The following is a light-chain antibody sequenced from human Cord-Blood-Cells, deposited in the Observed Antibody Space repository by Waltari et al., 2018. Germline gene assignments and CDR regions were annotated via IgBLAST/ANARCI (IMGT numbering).Light chain of an antibody. CDR3: CSYAGSSTYWV. CDR1: SRDVGSYNL. CDR2: EGS. J-gene: IGLJ3*02. Sequence: QSALTQPASVSGSPGQSITISCTGTSRDVGSYNLVSWYQQHPGKAPKLMIYEGSKRPSGVSNRFSGSKSGNTASLTISGLQAEDEADYYCCSYAGSSTYWVFGAGTKLTVL. V-gene: IGLV2-23*01.